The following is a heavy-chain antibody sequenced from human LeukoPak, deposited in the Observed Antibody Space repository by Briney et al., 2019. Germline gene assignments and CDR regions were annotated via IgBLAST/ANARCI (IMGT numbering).Heavy chain of an antibody. V-gene: IGHV4-30-4*01. J-gene: IGHJ4*02. D-gene: IGHD1-26*01. CDR1: GGSISSGDYY. CDR2: IYHSEIN. CDR3: ARSHDSGSYPYDFDY. Sequence: SQTLSLTCTVSGGSISSGDYYWTWIRQPPGRGLEWIGNIYHSEINYYNPSLASRVTISRDTSRNEFSLKLSSVTAADTAVYYCARSHDSGSYPYDFDYWGQGPLVTVSS.